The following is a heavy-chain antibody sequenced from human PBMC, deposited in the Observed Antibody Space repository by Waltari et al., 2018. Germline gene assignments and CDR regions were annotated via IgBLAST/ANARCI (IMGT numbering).Heavy chain of an antibody. CDR3: ARAPPTRDAFDI. V-gene: IGHV4-39*07. CDR2: IYYSGST. CDR1: GGSISSSSYY. J-gene: IGHJ3*02. Sequence: QLQLQESGPGLVKPSETLSLTCTVSGGSISSSSYYWGWIRQPPGKGLEWIGSIYYSGSTYYNPSLKSRVTISVDTSKNQFSLKLSSVTAADTAVYYCARAPPTRDAFDIWGQGTMVTVSS.